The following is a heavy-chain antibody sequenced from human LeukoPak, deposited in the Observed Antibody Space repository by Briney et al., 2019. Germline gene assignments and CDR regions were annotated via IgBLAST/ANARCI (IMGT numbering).Heavy chain of an antibody. CDR2: ISGNGGST. J-gene: IGHJ4*02. CDR3: AKGDYDYVWGSYPIDY. CDR1: GFTFSSHA. D-gene: IGHD3-16*01. V-gene: IGHV3-23*01. Sequence: GGSLRLSCAASGFTFSSHAMSWVRQAPGKGLEWVPAISGNGGSTYYADSVKGRFTISRDNSKNTLYLQMNSLRAEDTAVYYCAKGDYDYVWGSYPIDYWGQGTLVTVSS.